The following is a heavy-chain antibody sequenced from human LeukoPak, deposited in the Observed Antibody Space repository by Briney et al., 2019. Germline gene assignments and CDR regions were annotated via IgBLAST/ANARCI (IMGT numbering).Heavy chain of an antibody. J-gene: IGHJ3*02. CDR1: GFTVSSNY. D-gene: IGHD4-17*01. CDR3: ARETTADAFDI. V-gene: IGHV3-53*01. CDR2: IYSGGGT. Sequence: GGSLRLSCAASGFTVSSNYMSGVRQAPGKGLEWVSVIYSGGGTYYADSVKGRFTISRDNSKNTLYLQMNSLRAEDTAVYYCARETTADAFDIWGQGTMVTVSS.